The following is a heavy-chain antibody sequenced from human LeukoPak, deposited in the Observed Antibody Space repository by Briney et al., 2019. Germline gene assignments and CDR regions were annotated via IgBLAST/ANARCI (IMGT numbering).Heavy chain of an antibody. J-gene: IGHJ6*04. D-gene: IGHD4-23*01. CDR2: INPSGGST. V-gene: IGHV1-46*01. CDR3: ARAAGYGGYYYGMDV. Sequence: GASVKVSCKASGYTFTIYYMHWVRQAPGQGLEWMGLINPSGGSTSYAQKFQGRVTMTRDTSTSTVYMELSSLRSEDTAVYYCARAAGYGGYYYGMDVWGKGTTVTVSS. CDR1: GYTFTIYY.